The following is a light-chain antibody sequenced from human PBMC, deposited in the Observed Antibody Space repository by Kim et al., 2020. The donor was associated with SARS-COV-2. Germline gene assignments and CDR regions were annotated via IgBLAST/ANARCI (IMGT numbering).Light chain of an antibody. Sequence: SYELTQPPSVSVAPGQTASISCGGDNIGDKSVHXYQQKPGRAPVLVIYYDYNRPSGIPERFSGSNSGNTATLTISRVEAGDEADYSCQVWDSGSAQTVFG. CDR3: QVWDSGSAQTV. CDR2: YDY. V-gene: IGLV3-21*04. J-gene: IGLJ3*02. CDR1: NIGDKS.